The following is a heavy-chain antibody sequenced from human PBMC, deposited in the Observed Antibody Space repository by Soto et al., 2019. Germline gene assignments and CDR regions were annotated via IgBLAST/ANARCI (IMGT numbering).Heavy chain of an antibody. CDR3: ARHGPLTNNWNQLNC. CDR2: IYYNGNT. D-gene: IGHD1-1*01. Sequence: QLQLQESGPGLVKPSETLSLTCTVSGGSISSSPYYWAWIRQPPGKGLQLIGNIYYNGNTFYNPSLRSRVTISIDTSKSQFSLGLSSVTASDTAVYYCARHGPLTNNWNQLNCWGQGTLVTVSS. V-gene: IGHV4-39*01. CDR1: GGSISSSPYY. J-gene: IGHJ4*02.